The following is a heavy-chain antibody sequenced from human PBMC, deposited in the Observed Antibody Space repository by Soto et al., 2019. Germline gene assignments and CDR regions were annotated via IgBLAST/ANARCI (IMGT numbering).Heavy chain of an antibody. J-gene: IGHJ6*02. V-gene: IGHV4-38-2*01. CDR2: IYHAGSV. Sequence: TLSLTCAVSGYSIASGYYWAWIRQSPGKGLEWIGSIYHAGSVYYNPSLNGRVALSMDTSKNHFSLKLTSVTAADTAVYYCARTFDYYGMDVWGQGTTVTVSS. CDR3: ARTFDYYGMDV. CDR1: GYSIASGYY.